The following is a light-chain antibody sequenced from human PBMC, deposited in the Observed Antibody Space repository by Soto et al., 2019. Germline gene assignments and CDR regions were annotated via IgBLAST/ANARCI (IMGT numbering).Light chain of an antibody. Sequence: QSALTQPASVSGSPGQSITISCTGTSSDVGGYNYVSWYQQHPGKAPKLMIYEVNNRPSGVSNRFSGSKSGNTASLTIFGLQAEDEADYYCSSYTSSNTLVVFGGGTKLTVL. CDR1: SSDVGGYNY. CDR2: EVN. J-gene: IGLJ2*01. V-gene: IGLV2-14*01. CDR3: SSYTSSNTLVV.